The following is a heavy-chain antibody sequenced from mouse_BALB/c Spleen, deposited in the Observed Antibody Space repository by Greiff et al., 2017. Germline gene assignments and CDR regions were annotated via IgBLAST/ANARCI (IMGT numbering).Heavy chain of an antibody. J-gene: IGHJ1*01. Sequence: EVHLVESGGGLVKPGGSLKLSCAASGFTFSDYYMYWVRQTPEKRLEWVATISDGGSYTYYPDSVKGRFTISRDNAKNNLYLQMSSLKSEDTAMYYCARALLRLRGYFDVWGAGTTVTVSS. CDR3: ARALLRLRGYFDV. CDR1: GFTFSDYY. D-gene: IGHD1-2*01. V-gene: IGHV5-4*02. CDR2: ISDGGSYT.